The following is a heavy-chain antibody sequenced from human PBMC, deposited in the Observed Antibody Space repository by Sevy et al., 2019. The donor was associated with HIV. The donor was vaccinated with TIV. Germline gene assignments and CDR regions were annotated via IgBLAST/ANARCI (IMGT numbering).Heavy chain of an antibody. V-gene: IGHV3-30*02. Sequence: GGSLRLSCTASGFTFSNHAMHWVRQGPGKGPEWVAFIRNDGSHEYYADSVKGRFTISRDNSKNTLYLQMNSLRPEDTAVYYCARDRKVLLVVYAIPFDAFDIWGQGTMVTDSS. CDR2: IRNDGSHE. D-gene: IGHD2-8*02. J-gene: IGHJ3*02. CDR3: ARDRKVLLVVYAIPFDAFDI. CDR1: GFTFSNHA.